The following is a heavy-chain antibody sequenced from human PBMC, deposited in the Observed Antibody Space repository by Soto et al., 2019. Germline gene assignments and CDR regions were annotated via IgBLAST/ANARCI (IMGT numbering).Heavy chain of an antibody. Sequence: QVQLAQSGAEVKKPGASVKVSCKASGYTFSDYYMHWVRQAPGQGLEWMGWINPDTGGTKYTQKFQGRLTMPRDTSISTAYMELSGLRPGETAVSDWTRKVSDYYFDSLVQGTLVTLSS. CDR3: TRKVSDYYFDS. CDR1: GYTFSDYY. V-gene: IGHV1-2*02. CDR2: INPDTGGT. D-gene: IGHD4-17*01. J-gene: IGHJ4*02.